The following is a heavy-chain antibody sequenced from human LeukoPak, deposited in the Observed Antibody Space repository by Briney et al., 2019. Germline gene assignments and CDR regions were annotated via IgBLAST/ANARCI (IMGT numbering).Heavy chain of an antibody. Sequence: GGSLRLSCAASGFTFSSYGMHWVRQAPGKGLEWVALIWYDGSNKYYADSVKGRFTISRDNSKNTLYLQMNSLRAEDTAVYYCARVAYGSGSYYFDYWGQGTLVTVSS. CDR1: GFTFSSYG. J-gene: IGHJ4*02. V-gene: IGHV3-33*01. CDR2: IWYDGSNK. CDR3: ARVAYGSGSYYFDY. D-gene: IGHD3-10*01.